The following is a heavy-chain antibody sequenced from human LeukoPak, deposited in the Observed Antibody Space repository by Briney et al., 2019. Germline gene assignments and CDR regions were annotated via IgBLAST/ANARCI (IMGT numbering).Heavy chain of an antibody. CDR2: ISWNSGSI. D-gene: IGHD3-22*01. Sequence: GGSLRLSCAASGFTFDDYAMHWVRHAPGKGLEWVSGISWNSGSIGYADSVKGRFTISRDNAKNSLYLQMNSLRAEDTALYYCAKDKYYYDSTGAFDIWGQGTMVTVSS. CDR3: AKDKYYYDSTGAFDI. J-gene: IGHJ3*02. V-gene: IGHV3-9*01. CDR1: GFTFDDYA.